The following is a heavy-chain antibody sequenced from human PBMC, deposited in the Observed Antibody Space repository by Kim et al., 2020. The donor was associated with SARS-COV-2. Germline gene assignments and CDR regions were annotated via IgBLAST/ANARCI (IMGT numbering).Heavy chain of an antibody. D-gene: IGHD6-13*01. CDR1: GFTFDDYA. Sequence: GGSLRLSCAASGFTFDDYAMHWVRQAPGKGLEWVSLISWDGGSTYYADSVKGRFTISRDNSKNSLYLQMNSLRAEDTALYYCARSSSWQYYYYYGMDVWGQGTTVTVSS. CDR2: ISWDGGST. J-gene: IGHJ6*02. CDR3: ARSSSWQYYYYYGMDV. V-gene: IGHV3-43D*03.